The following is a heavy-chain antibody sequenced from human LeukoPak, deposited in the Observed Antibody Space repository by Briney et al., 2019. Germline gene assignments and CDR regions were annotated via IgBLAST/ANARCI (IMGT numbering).Heavy chain of an antibody. CDR1: GYTFTGYY. CDR2: INPNSGGT. CDR3: ARERGGYKLDPLDY. V-gene: IGHV1-2*02. J-gene: IGHJ4*02. D-gene: IGHD5-24*01. Sequence: ASVEVSCKASGYTFTGYYMHWVRQAPGQGLEWMGWINPNSGGTNYAQKFQGRVTMTRDTSISTAYMELSRLRSDDTAVYYCARERGGYKLDPLDYWGQGTLVTVSS.